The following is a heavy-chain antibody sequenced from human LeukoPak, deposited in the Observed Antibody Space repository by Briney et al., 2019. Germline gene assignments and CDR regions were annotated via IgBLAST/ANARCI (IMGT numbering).Heavy chain of an antibody. CDR2: IYYSGST. V-gene: IGHV4-39*01. CDR1: GGSISSSSYY. J-gene: IGHJ4*02. CDR3: AGLSGYSYGLDY. D-gene: IGHD5-18*01. Sequence: ETLSLTCTVSGGSISSSSYYWGWIRQPPGEGLEWIGSIYYSGSTYYNPSLKSRVTISVDTSKNQFSLKLSTVTAADTAVYYCAGLSGYSYGLDYWGQGTLVTVSS.